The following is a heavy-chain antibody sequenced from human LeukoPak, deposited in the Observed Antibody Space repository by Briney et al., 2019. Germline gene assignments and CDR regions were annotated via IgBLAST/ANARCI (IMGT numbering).Heavy chain of an antibody. Sequence: GGSLRLSCAASGFTFSSYWMSWVRQAPGKGLEWVANIKQDGSEKYYVDSVEGRFTISRDNAKNSLYLQMNSLRAEDTAVYYCAREEIHYYDSSGPGDYWGQGTLVTVSS. J-gene: IGHJ4*02. D-gene: IGHD3-22*01. CDR2: IKQDGSEK. CDR1: GFTFSSYW. CDR3: AREEIHYYDSSGPGDY. V-gene: IGHV3-7*01.